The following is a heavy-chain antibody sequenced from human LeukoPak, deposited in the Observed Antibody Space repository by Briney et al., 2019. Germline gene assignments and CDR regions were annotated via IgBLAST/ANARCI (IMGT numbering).Heavy chain of an antibody. CDR2: IKQDGSEK. CDR1: GFTFSSYW. J-gene: IGHJ3*02. D-gene: IGHD2-21*02. CDR3: AKDYPHDFNHALDI. V-gene: IGHV3-7*03. Sequence: PGGSLRLSCAASGFTFSSYWMSWVRQAPGKGLEWVANIKQDGSEKYYVDSVKGRFTISRDNSKNTLYLQMNSLRAEDTAVYYCAKDYPHDFNHALDIWGQGTMVTVSS.